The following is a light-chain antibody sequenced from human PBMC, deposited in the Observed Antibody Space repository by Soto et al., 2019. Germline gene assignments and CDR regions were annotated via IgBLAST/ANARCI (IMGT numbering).Light chain of an antibody. V-gene: IGLV2-14*01. CDR1: SSDVGGYNY. Sequence: QSVLTQPASVSGSPEQSITISCSGTSSDVGGYNYVSWYQQHPGKVPKLMIYDVSNRPSGVSNRFSGSKSGNTASLTISGLQAEDEADYYCSSYTSSSTVGVFGTGTKVTVL. CDR2: DVS. CDR3: SSYTSSSTVGV. J-gene: IGLJ1*01.